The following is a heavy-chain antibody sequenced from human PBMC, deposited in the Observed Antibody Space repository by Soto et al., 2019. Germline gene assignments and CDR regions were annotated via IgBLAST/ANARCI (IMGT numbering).Heavy chain of an antibody. V-gene: IGHV3-11*01. Sequence: GGSLRLSCAASGFTFSDYYMSWIRQAPGKGLEWVSYISSSGSTIYYADSVKGRFNISRDNAKNSLYLQMNSLRAEDTAVYYCAGGSSPYYYYYMDVWGRGTTVTVSS. CDR1: GFTFSDYY. CDR2: ISSSGSTI. CDR3: AGGSSPYYYYYMDV. J-gene: IGHJ6*03. D-gene: IGHD6-6*01.